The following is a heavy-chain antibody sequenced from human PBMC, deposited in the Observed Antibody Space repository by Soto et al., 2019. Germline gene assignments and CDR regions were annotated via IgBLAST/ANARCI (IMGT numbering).Heavy chain of an antibody. CDR1: GGSISSGGYY. CDR3: NIFYDCSGLQN. D-gene: IGHD3-22*01. Sequence: TLSLTCTVSGGSISSGGYYWSWIRQHPGKGLEWIGYIYYSGSTYYNPSLKSRVTISVDTSKNQFSLKLSSVTAADTAVYYCNIFYDCSGLQNWGPGTLGTRSS. V-gene: IGHV4-31*03. J-gene: IGHJ4*02. CDR2: IYYSGST.